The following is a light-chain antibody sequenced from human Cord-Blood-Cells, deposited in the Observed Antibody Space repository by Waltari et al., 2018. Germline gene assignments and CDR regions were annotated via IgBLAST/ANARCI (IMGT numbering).Light chain of an antibody. CDR3: QQRSNWPMYT. J-gene: IGKJ2*01. V-gene: IGKV3-11*01. CDR2: DAS. CDR1: QSVSSY. Sequence: IVLTHSPATLSLSPGERATLSCRASQSVSSYLAWYQQKPGQAPRLLIYDASNRATGIPARFSGSGSGTDFTLTISSLEPEDFAVYYCQQRSNWPMYTFGQGTKLEIK.